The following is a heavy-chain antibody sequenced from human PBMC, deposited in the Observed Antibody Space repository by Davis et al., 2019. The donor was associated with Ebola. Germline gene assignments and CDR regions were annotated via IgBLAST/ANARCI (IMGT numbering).Heavy chain of an antibody. CDR3: AREIRFLEWPSI. D-gene: IGHD3-3*01. J-gene: IGHJ4*02. CDR2: IIPIFGTA. CDR1: GGTFSSYA. Sequence: SVKVSCKASGGTFSSYAISWVRQAPGQGLEWMGGIIPIFGTANYAQKFQGRVTITADKSTSTAYMELSSLRSEDTAVYYCAREIRFLEWPSIGGQGTLVTVSS. V-gene: IGHV1-69*06.